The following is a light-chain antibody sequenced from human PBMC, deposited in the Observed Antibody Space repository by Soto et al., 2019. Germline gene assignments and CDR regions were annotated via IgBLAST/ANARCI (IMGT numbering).Light chain of an antibody. CDR2: GAS. CDR1: QSVISSY. Sequence: EIVLTQSPGTLSLSPGERATLSCRASQSVISSYLAWYQQKPGQAPRLLIYGASSRATGIPDRFSGSGSGTDFTLTISRLQSEDFAVYFCQQYDDWLRLTFGGGTKVDIK. CDR3: QQYDDWLRLT. J-gene: IGKJ4*01. V-gene: IGKV3-20*01.